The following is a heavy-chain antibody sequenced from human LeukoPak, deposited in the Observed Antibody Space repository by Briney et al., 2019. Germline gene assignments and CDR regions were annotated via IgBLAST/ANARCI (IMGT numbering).Heavy chain of an antibody. D-gene: IGHD6-19*01. CDR3: ARAKWLAPRSIDY. Sequence: SETLSLTCAVYGGSFSGYYWSWIRQPPGKGLEWIGEINHSGSTNYNPSLKSRVPIPVDTSKNQFSLKLSSVTAADTAVYYCARAKWLAPRSIDYWGQGTLVTVSS. V-gene: IGHV4-34*01. CDR1: GGSFSGYY. CDR2: INHSGST. J-gene: IGHJ4*02.